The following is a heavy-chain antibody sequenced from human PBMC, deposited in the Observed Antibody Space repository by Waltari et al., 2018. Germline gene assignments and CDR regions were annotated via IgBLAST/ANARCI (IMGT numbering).Heavy chain of an antibody. D-gene: IGHD1-26*01. CDR1: GFMFNTYE. V-gene: IGHV3-21*01. CDR2: ITRSASFI. J-gene: IGHJ5*02. CDR3: ARSSPQGTPGGIDH. Sequence: EVLLMESGGGLVKPGGSLRLSCAVSGFMFNTYEMHWVRQAPGKGPEWVSMITRSASFIYYANSVKGRFTVSRDDAEKSLFLQMDSLTVEDTAVYYCARSSPQGTPGGIDHWGQGTLVTVSS.